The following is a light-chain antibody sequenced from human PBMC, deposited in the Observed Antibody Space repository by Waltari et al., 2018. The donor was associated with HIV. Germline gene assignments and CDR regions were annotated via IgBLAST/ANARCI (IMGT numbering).Light chain of an antibody. CDR2: KAS. J-gene: IGKJ1*01. Sequence: DIQMTQSPSTLSASVGDRVTITCRASQSISSWLAWYQQKPGKAPKLLIYKASSLESGVPSRFSGRGSGTDLTLTISSLQADDFATYYCQQYNSYPWTFGQGTKVEIK. CDR3: QQYNSYPWT. CDR1: QSISSW. V-gene: IGKV1-5*03.